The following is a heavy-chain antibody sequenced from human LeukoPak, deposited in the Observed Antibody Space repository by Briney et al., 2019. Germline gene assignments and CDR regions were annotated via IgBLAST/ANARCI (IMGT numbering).Heavy chain of an antibody. V-gene: IGHV1-8*01. CDR2: MNPNSGNT. J-gene: IGHJ6*03. CDR3: ARYRYDILTGTIYYYYYMDV. Sequence: GASVKVSCKASGYTFTSYDINWVRQATGQGLEWMGWMNPNSGNTGYAQKFQGRVTMTRNTSISTAYMELSSLRSEDTAVYYCARYRYDILTGTIYYYYYMDVWGKGTTVTVSS. CDR1: GYTFTSYD. D-gene: IGHD3-9*01.